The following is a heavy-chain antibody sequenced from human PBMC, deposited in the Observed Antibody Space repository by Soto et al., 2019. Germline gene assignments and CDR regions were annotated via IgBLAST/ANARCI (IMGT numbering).Heavy chain of an antibody. D-gene: IGHD3-22*01. Sequence: QVQLVQSGAEVKKPESSVRVSCKASGGTFNSYAITWVRQAPGQGLEWMGGTIPMFGTTNYAERFQGRVTISADESTNTADMELSSLRSEDTAVYYCPRCGIRYHSIGYYLGIDGMDVWGQGTTVIVSS. J-gene: IGHJ6*02. CDR1: GGTFNSYA. CDR2: TIPMFGTT. CDR3: PRCGIRYHSIGYYLGIDGMDV. V-gene: IGHV1-69*12.